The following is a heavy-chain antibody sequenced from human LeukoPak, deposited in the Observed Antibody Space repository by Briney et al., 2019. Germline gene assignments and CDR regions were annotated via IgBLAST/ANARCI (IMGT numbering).Heavy chain of an antibody. CDR1: GFTFSSYG. Sequence: TGGSLRLSCAASGFTFSSYGMHWVRQAPGKGLEWVAFIRYDGSNKYYADSVKGQFTISRDNSKNTLYLQMNSLRAEDTAVYYCAKYLAAAGRNYYYYYMDVWGKGTTVTVSS. CDR3: AKYLAAAGRNYYYYYMDV. D-gene: IGHD6-13*01. V-gene: IGHV3-30*02. CDR2: IRYDGSNK. J-gene: IGHJ6*03.